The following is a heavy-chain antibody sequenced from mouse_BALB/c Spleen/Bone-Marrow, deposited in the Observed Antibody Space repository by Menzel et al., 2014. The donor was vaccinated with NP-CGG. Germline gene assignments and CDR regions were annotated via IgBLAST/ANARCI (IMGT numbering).Heavy chain of an antibody. CDR3: ARLGYCDSFAY. D-gene: IGHD3-2*02. CDR1: GFDFSRYW. J-gene: IGHJ3*01. CDR2: INPDSNTI. V-gene: IGHV4-1*02. Sequence: DVKLVESGGGLVQPGGSLKLSCAASGFDFSRYWMSWVRQAPGKGLEWIGEINPDSNTINYTPSLKDKFIISRDNAKNTLYLQMSKVRSEDTALYYCARLGYCDSFAYWGQGTLVTVAA.